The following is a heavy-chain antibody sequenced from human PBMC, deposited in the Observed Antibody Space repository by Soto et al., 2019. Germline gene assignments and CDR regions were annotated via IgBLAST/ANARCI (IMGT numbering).Heavy chain of an antibody. CDR2: ISYNGDKK. Sequence: PVGSLRLSCTATGFTFSNYAMHWVRQAPGKGLDWVALISYNGDKKYYTDSVKGRFTISRDNSRNTVYLQLRSLRPEDTAMFYCAREADPVGANDAFDIWGQGTMVTVSS. J-gene: IGHJ3*02. D-gene: IGHD1-26*01. CDR3: AREADPVGANDAFDI. CDR1: GFTFSNYA. V-gene: IGHV3-30*04.